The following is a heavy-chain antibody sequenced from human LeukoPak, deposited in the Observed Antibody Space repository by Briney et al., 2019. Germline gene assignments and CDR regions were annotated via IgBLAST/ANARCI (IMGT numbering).Heavy chain of an antibody. D-gene: IGHD2-15*01. Sequence: PSETLSLTCAVYGGLLNGYYWTWIRQPPGKGLEWIGEINHSGNANYNASLKSRVTLLVDTSKKQLSLRLTSVTAADTAVYYCARGSPGYCSGGTCDYYYYMDVWGKGTPVTVSS. J-gene: IGHJ6*03. V-gene: IGHV4-34*01. CDR2: INHSGNA. CDR1: GGLLNGYY. CDR3: ARGSPGYCSGGTCDYYYYMDV.